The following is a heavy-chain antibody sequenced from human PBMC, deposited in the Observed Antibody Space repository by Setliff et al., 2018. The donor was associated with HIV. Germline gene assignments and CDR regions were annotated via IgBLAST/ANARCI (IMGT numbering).Heavy chain of an antibody. J-gene: IGHJ6*02. D-gene: IGHD3-22*01. Sequence: ASVKVSCKASGYIFTSYYMHWLRQVPGQGLEWMGIDDPSGGSTHYAQKFEGRVTMTRDTSTSTFHMELSSLTSEDRAIYYCARDGRAVTSLMVVVSLKNGMDVWGQGTTVTVSS. CDR2: DDPSGGST. V-gene: IGHV1-46*01. CDR1: GYIFTSYY. CDR3: ARDGRAVTSLMVVVSLKNGMDV.